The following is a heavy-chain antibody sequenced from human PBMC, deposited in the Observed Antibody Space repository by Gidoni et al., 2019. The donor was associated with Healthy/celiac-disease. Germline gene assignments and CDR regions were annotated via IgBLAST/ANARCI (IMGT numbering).Heavy chain of an antibody. V-gene: IGHV4-34*01. D-gene: IGHD3-10*01. J-gene: IGHJ5*02. Sequence: QVQLQQWGAGLLKPSETLSLTCAAQPPGKWREWNGEINHSGSTNYNPSLKSRVTISVDTSKNQFSLKLSSVTAADTAVYYCARGLIYYYGSGSEYNWFDPWGQGTLVTVSS. CDR2: INHSGST. CDR3: ARGLIYYYGSGSEYNWFDP.